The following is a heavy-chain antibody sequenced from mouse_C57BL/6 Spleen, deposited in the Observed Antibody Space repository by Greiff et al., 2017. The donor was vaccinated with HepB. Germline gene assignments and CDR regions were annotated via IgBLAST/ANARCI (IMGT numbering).Heavy chain of an antibody. CDR1: GYSFTSYY. D-gene: IGHD1-1*01. Sequence: VQRVESGPELVKPGASVKISCKASGYSFTSYYIHWVKQRPGQGLEWIGWIYPGSGNTKYNEKFKGKATLTADTSSSTAYMQLSSLTSEDSAVYYCARREFVTTVVVDYWGQGTTLTVSS. CDR3: ARREFVTTVVVDY. J-gene: IGHJ2*01. CDR2: IYPGSGNT. V-gene: IGHV1-66*01.